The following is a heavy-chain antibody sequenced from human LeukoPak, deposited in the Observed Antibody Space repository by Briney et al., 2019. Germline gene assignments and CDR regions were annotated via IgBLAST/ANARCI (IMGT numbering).Heavy chain of an antibody. CDR2: ISGSGGST. V-gene: IGHV3-23*01. Sequence: GGSLRLSCAASGFTFSSYAMSWVRQAPGKGLEWVSGISGSGGSTYYADSVKGRFTISRDNSKNTLYLQMNSLRAEDTAVYYCAKSNWNAGCPFDYWGQGTLVTVSS. D-gene: IGHD1-1*01. J-gene: IGHJ4*02. CDR1: GFTFSSYA. CDR3: AKSNWNAGCPFDY.